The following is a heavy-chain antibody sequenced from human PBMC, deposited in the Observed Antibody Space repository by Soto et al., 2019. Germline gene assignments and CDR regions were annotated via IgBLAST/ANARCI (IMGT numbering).Heavy chain of an antibody. D-gene: IGHD2-8*01. CDR1: GGSISSYY. J-gene: IGHJ3*02. CDR3: ARDRGYCTNGVCSNDAFDI. Sequence: SETLSLTCTVSGGSISSYYWSWIRQPPGKGLEWIGYIYYSGSTNYNPSLKSRVTISVDTSKNQFSLKLSSVTAADTAVYYCARDRGYCTNGVCSNDAFDIWGQGTMVTVSS. V-gene: IGHV4-59*01. CDR2: IYYSGST.